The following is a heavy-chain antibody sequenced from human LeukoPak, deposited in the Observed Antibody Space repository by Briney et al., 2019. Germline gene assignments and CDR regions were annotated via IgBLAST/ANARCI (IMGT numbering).Heavy chain of an antibody. V-gene: IGHV1-46*01. J-gene: IGHJ4*02. CDR1: GYTFTSYY. D-gene: IGHD3-22*01. Sequence: ASVKVSCKASGYTFTSYYMYWVRQVPGQGLEWMGIINPSGGSTSYAQKFQGRVTMTRDTSTSTVYMELSSLRSEDTAVYYCARDSGDSSGYYPPSFDYWGQGTLVTVSS. CDR3: ARDSGDSSGYYPPSFDY. CDR2: INPSGGST.